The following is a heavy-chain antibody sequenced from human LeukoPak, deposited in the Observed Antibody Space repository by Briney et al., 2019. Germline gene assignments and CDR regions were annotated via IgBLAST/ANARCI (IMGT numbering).Heavy chain of an antibody. D-gene: IGHD2/OR15-2a*01. CDR2: ISGSGGST. CDR1: GLTFRSYA. Sequence: GGSLRLSCAASGLTFRSYAMNWVRQAPGKGLEWVSAISGSGGSTYYADSVKGRFTISRDNSKNTLYLQMNSLRFEDTAVYYCARSGLSRFGFWGQGTLVTVSS. V-gene: IGHV3-23*01. CDR3: ARSGLSRFGF. J-gene: IGHJ4*02.